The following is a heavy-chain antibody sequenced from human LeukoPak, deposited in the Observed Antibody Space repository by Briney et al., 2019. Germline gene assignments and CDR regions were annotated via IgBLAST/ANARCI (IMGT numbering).Heavy chain of an antibody. J-gene: IGHJ4*02. V-gene: IGHV3-53*01. Sequence: GGSLRLSCAASGFPVSGNYMSWDRQPPGKGLEWVSVIYSGGTTFYADSVKGRFTISRDNSKNTLYLQMNSLRADDTAVYYCAKLKGWYGEGYFDYWGQGTVVTVSS. CDR2: IYSGGTT. CDR1: GFPVSGNY. D-gene: IGHD3-10*01. CDR3: AKLKGWYGEGYFDY.